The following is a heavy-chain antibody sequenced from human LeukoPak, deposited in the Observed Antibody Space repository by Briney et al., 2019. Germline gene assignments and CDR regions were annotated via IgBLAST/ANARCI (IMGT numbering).Heavy chain of an antibody. V-gene: IGHV4-30-2*01. CDR2: IYHSGST. CDR1: GGSISSGGYY. J-gene: IGHJ4*02. Sequence: KTSETLSLTCTVSGGSISSGGYYWSWIRQPPGKGLEWIGYIYHSGSTYYNPSLKSRVTISVDRSKNQFSLKLSSVTAADTAVYYCASTLPGIAAAGTVAFDYWGQGTLVTVSS. CDR3: ASTLPGIAAAGTVAFDY. D-gene: IGHD6-13*01.